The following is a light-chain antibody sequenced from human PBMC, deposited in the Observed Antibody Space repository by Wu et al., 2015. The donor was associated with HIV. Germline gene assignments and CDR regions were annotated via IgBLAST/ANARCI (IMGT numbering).Light chain of an antibody. J-gene: IGKJ2*01. CDR2: GAS. CDR1: QSIGNTY. V-gene: IGKV3-20*01. Sequence: EVVLTQSPGTLSLSPGERATLSCRASQSIGNTYLAWYQQKPGQPPRLLIYGASSRPTGIPDRFSGSGSGTDFTLTISRLEPEDFAVYYCQQYGSSSYTFGQGTKLEI. CDR3: QQYGSSSYT.